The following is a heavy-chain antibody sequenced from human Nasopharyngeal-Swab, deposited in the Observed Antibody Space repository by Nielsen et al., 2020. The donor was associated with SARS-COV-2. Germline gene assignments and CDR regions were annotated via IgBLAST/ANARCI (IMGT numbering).Heavy chain of an antibody. Sequence: GGSLRISCAASGLTISSYSMNWVRQAPGKGLEWVSSISSSSSYIYYADSVKGRFTISRDNAKNSLYLQMNSLRAEDTAVYYCARGPPIFGVVIDYWGQGTLVTVSS. CDR1: GLTISSYS. J-gene: IGHJ4*02. V-gene: IGHV3-21*01. D-gene: IGHD3-3*01. CDR2: ISSSSSYI. CDR3: ARGPPIFGVVIDY.